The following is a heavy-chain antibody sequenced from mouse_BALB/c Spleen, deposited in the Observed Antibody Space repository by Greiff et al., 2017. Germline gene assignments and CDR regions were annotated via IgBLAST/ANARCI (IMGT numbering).Heavy chain of an antibody. CDR3: ARGDYDEAMDY. CDR1: GYTFTSYW. Sequence: VKQSCKASGYTFTSYWMHWVKQRPGQGLEWIGEINPSNGRTNYNEKFKSKATLTVDKSSSTAYMQLSSLTSEDSAVYYCARGDYDEAMDYWGQGTSVTVSS. J-gene: IGHJ4*01. V-gene: IGHV1S81*02. D-gene: IGHD2-4*01. CDR2: INPSNGRT.